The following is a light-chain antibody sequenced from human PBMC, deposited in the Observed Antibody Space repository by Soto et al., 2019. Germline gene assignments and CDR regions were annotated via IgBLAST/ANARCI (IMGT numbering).Light chain of an antibody. J-gene: IGKJ3*01. CDR2: SAS. CDR3: HQSGISPLT. CDR1: QSLHSNF. Sequence: EIVLTQFPGTLSLSPGERATLSCRASQSLHSNFLAWYQQKPGQAPRLLISSASRRATGIPDRFSGSGSGTDLTLTISRLDPEAFAVYYCHQSGISPLTFGPGTRVDVQ. V-gene: IGKV3-20*01.